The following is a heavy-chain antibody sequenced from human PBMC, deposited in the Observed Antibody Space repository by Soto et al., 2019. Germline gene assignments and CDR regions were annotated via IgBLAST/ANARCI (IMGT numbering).Heavy chain of an antibody. CDR1: GFTFNNYW. D-gene: IGHD3-10*01. Sequence: EVLLVESGGGLVHPGGSLRLSCVASGFTFNNYWMHWVRQVPGKGLVWVSRIKTDGSSPNYADSVEGRFTISSDNAKNTLYLQMNSLRAEDTAVYYCARDRIAGSGSCDNWDQGTLVTVSS. V-gene: IGHV3-74*01. J-gene: IGHJ4*02. CDR2: IKTDGSSP. CDR3: ARDRIAGSGSCDN.